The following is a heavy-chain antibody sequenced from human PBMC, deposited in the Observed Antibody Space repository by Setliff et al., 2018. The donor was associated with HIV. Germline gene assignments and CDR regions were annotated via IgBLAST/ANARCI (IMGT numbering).Heavy chain of an antibody. CDR3: ARGMDDSSGYYYGYYDYYMDV. J-gene: IGHJ6*03. CDR2: INPNSGGT. Sequence: ASVKVSCKASRYTFTGYYMHWVRQAPGQGLEWMGWINPNSGGTNYAQKFQGRVTMTRDTSISTADMELSRLRSDDTAVYYCARGMDDSSGYYYGYYDYYMDVWGKGTTVTVSS. V-gene: IGHV1-2*02. D-gene: IGHD3-22*01. CDR1: RYTFTGYY.